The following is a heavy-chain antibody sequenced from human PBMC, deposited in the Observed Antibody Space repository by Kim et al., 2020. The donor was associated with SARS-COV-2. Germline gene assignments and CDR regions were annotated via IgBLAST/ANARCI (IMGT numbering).Heavy chain of an antibody. CDR3: AKDYGGVLTGFDP. J-gene: IGHJ5*02. Sequence: YADSVKGRFTISRDNSKNTLYLQMNSLRAEDTAVYYCAKDYGGVLTGFDPWGQGTLVTVSS. V-gene: IGHV3-23*01. D-gene: IGHD3-16*01.